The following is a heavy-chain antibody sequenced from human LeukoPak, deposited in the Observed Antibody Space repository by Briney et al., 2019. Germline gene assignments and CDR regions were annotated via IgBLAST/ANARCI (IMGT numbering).Heavy chain of an antibody. D-gene: IGHD1-26*01. V-gene: IGHV1-46*01. CDR1: GYTFTGYY. Sequence: ASVKVSCKASGYTFTGYYMHWVRQAPGHGLEWMGIINPSGDNTSYAQKFQGRVTMTRDTSTSTVYMDLSSLRSEDTAVYYCARSGSYRGYFDYWGQGTLVTVSS. J-gene: IGHJ4*02. CDR2: INPSGDNT. CDR3: ARSGSYRGYFDY.